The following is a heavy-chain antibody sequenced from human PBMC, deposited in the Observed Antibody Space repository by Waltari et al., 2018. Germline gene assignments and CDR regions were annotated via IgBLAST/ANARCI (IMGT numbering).Heavy chain of an antibody. Sequence: EVQLVQSGAEVKKPGESLKISCKGSGYSFASYWIAWMRRMPGNGVEWMGIIYPGDSHTRYSPSFQSQVTISADKSISTAYLQWSSLEAADTAVYYCARHGGRDSYWYFDLWGRGTPVTVSS. CDR1: GYSFASYW. J-gene: IGHJ2*01. CDR3: ARHGGRDSYWYFDL. CDR2: IYPGDSHT. V-gene: IGHV5-51*01. D-gene: IGHD2-15*01.